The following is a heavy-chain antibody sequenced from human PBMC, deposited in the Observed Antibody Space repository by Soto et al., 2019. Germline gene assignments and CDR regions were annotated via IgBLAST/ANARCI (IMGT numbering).Heavy chain of an antibody. CDR1: GDSVSSGDYY. CDR2: ISDSGNT. V-gene: IGHV4-61*08. Sequence: KPSETLSLTCTVSGDSVSSGDYYWSRIRQPPGKGLEWIGHISDSGNTNYNPSLKSRVTISSDTSKNQFSLKLRSVATADTAVYYCARDRPRTIYNSDWYYYGMDVWGQGTTVTVSS. J-gene: IGHJ6*02. CDR3: ARDRPRTIYNSDWYYYGMDV. D-gene: IGHD6-19*01.